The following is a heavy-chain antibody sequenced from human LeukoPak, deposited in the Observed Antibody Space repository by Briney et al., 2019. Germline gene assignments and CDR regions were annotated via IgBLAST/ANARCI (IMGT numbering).Heavy chain of an antibody. Sequence: GESLKISCRGSGYSFTSYWIGCVRQMPGKGLEWMGIIYPGDSDTRYSPSFQGQVTISADKSISTAYLQWSSLNASDTAMYYCARQFSRGWYYFDYWGQGTLVTVSS. CDR1: GYSFTSYW. CDR2: IYPGDSDT. CDR3: ARQFSRGWYYFDY. D-gene: IGHD6-19*01. J-gene: IGHJ4*02. V-gene: IGHV5-51*01.